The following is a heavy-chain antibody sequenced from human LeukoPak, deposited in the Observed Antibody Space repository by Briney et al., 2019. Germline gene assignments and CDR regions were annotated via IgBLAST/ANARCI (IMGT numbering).Heavy chain of an antibody. CDR3: AREHLRVVVVAATRNWFDP. Sequence: GASVKLSCKVSGYTLTELSMHWVRQAPGQGLEWMGWINPNSGGTNYAQKFQGRVTMARDTSISTAYMELSRLRSDDTAVYYCAREHLRVVVVAATRNWFDPWGQGTLVTVSS. J-gene: IGHJ5*02. D-gene: IGHD2-15*01. CDR1: GYTLTELS. V-gene: IGHV1-2*02. CDR2: INPNSGGT.